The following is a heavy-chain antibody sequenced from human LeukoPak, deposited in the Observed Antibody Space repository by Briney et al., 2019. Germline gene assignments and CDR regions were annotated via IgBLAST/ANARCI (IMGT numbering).Heavy chain of an antibody. CDR2: ISSGGSTL. J-gene: IGHJ3*02. V-gene: IGHV3-48*03. CDR1: GFTFSSYE. Sequence: PGGSLRLSCAASGFTFSSYEMNWVRQAPGKGLDWVSYISSGGSTLYYADSVKGRFTISRDNAKNSLYLQTNSLRAEDTAVYYCARDPLGSSSWSDAFDIWGQGTMVTVSS. CDR3: ARDPLGSSSWSDAFDI. D-gene: IGHD6-13*01.